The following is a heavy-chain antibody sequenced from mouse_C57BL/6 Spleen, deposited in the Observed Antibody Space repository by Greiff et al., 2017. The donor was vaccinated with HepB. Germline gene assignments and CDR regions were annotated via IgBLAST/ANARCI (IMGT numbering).Heavy chain of an antibody. Sequence: VQLQQPGAELVRPGSSVKLSCKASGYTFTSYWMDWVKQRPGQGLEWIGNIYPSDSETHYNQKFKDKATLTVDKSSSTAYMQLSSLTSEDSAVYYCARGGSYGYFDYWGQGTTLTVSS. V-gene: IGHV1-61*01. CDR1: GYTFTSYW. D-gene: IGHD1-1*02. CDR3: ARGGSYGYFDY. J-gene: IGHJ2*01. CDR2: IYPSDSET.